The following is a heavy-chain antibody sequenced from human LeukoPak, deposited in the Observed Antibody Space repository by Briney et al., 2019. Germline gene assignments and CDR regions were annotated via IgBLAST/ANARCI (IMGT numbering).Heavy chain of an antibody. D-gene: IGHD1-1*01. Sequence: AETLSLTCAVYGGSFRGYDWTLIRQTPGKGLEGIGEISHTGLTGSNPSLKRRLTIFVGSSKEQFFLRMTSVTAADTGVYYCARVPDITARPCDTWGPGTLVTVSS. CDR1: GGSFRGYD. CDR3: ARVPDITARPCDT. V-gene: IGHV4-34*01. CDR2: ISHTGLT. J-gene: IGHJ5*02.